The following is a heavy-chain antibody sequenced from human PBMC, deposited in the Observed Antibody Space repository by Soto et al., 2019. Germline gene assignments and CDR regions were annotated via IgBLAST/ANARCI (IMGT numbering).Heavy chain of an antibody. Sequence: QVQLVQSGAEVKKPGASVKVSFKASGYTFTSYVISWLRQAPGEGLEWMGWISAYNSNTNYAQKFQGRVTMTTHTSTSTVYMELRSLSSDDTAVYYCARDVDGITAAKWLDPWRQGTLVTVAS. V-gene: IGHV1-18*01. CDR3: ARDVDGITAAKWLDP. D-gene: IGHD6-13*01. CDR2: ISAYNSNT. J-gene: IGHJ5*02. CDR1: GYTFTSYV.